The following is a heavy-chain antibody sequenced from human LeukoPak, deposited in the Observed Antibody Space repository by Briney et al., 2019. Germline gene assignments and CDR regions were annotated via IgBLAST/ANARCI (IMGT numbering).Heavy chain of an antibody. CDR1: GFTFDDYA. CDR2: ISWNSGNM. J-gene: IGHJ5*02. V-gene: IGHV3-9*01. CDR3: AKHAYSGYDSGWFDP. D-gene: IGHD5-12*01. Sequence: PGGSLRLSCAASGFTFDDYAMHWVRQAPGKGLEWVSGISWNSGNMGHADSVQGRFTISRDNAKNSLYLQMNSLRAEDTALYYCAKHAYSGYDSGWFDPWGQGTLVTVSS.